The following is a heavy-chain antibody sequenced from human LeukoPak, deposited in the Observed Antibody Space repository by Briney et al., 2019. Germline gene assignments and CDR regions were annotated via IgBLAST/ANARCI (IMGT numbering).Heavy chain of an antibody. D-gene: IGHD2-21*02. CDR1: GGTFSSYA. V-gene: IGHV1-69*01. CDR2: IIPIFGTA. J-gene: IGHJ3*02. CDR3: ARDSGIAYCGGDCSLWYAFDI. Sequence: SVKVSCKASGGTFSSYAISWVRQAPGQGLEWMRGIIPIFGTANYAQKFQGRVTITADESTSTAYMELSSLRSEDTAVYYCARDSGIAYCGGDCSLWYAFDIWGQGTMVTVSS.